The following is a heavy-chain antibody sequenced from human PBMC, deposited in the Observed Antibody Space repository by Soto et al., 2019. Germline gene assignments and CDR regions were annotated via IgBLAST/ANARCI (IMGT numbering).Heavy chain of an antibody. Sequence: EVQLFESGGGLAQPGGSLRLSCAASGFTFSNHGMTWVRQAPGKGLEWVSSVSADGYTRYYADSVRGRLTISRDNSGDTVYVRMNNLRAEDTALYYCAREASVPSFGEFWFFDLWGRGTQVTVSS. CDR2: VSADGYTR. CDR3: AREASVPSFGEFWFFDL. J-gene: IGHJ2*01. CDR1: GFTFSNHG. D-gene: IGHD3-10*01. V-gene: IGHV3-23*01.